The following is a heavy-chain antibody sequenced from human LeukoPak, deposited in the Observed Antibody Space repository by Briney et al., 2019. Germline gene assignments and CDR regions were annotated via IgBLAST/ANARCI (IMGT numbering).Heavy chain of an antibody. D-gene: IGHD3-22*01. Sequence: ASVKVSCKASGYTFTGYCMHWVRQGPGQGLEWRGWMNPNSGGTNYAQKFQGRVTMTRDTSISTAYMELSRLRSDDTAVYYCARGRSDQITMIVEAVFDPWGQGTLVTVSS. V-gene: IGHV1-2*02. CDR3: ARGRSDQITMIVEAVFDP. J-gene: IGHJ5*02. CDR1: GYTFTGYC. CDR2: MNPNSGGT.